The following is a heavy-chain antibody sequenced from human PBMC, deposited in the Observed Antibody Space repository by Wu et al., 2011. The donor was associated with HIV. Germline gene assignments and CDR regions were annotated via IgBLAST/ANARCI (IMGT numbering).Heavy chain of an antibody. Sequence: QVQLVQSGAEVKKPGASVKVSCKASGYTFISYYMHWVRQAPGQGLEWMGTINPSGGNTSHAQNFQGRVTMTRDTSTNTVYMELSRLRSEDTAVYYCARGLWHLSYYYYMDVWGKGPRSPSP. J-gene: IGHJ6*03. CDR1: GYTFISYY. CDR2: INPSGGNT. CDR3: ARGLWHLSYYYYMDV. V-gene: IGHV1-46*01. D-gene: IGHD4/OR15-4a*01.